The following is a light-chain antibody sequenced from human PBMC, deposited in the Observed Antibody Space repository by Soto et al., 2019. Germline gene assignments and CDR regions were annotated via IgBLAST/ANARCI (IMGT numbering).Light chain of an antibody. V-gene: IGKV4-1*01. J-gene: IGKJ2*01. Sequence: DIVMTQSPDSLAVSLGERATINCKSSQNILYSPNNKNYLAWYQQKPGQPPKLLTDWASTRQSGVPDRFSGSGSETDFTLTISSVQSEDVAVYYCLQYYNSYTFGSGTKLEL. CDR2: WAS. CDR1: QNILYSPNNKNY. CDR3: LQYYNSYT.